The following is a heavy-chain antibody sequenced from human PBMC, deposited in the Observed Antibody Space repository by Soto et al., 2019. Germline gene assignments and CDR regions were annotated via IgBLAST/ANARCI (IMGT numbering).Heavy chain of an antibody. D-gene: IGHD2-15*01. CDR3: ARGVVVVVAATPVEAWFDP. V-gene: IGHV3-66*01. Sequence: EVQLVESGGGLVQPGGSLRLSCAASGFTVSSNYMSWVRQAPGKGLEWVSVIYSGGSTYYADSVKGRFTISRDNSKNTLXXQMNSLRAEDTAVYYCARGVVVVVAATPVEAWFDPWGQGTLVTVSS. J-gene: IGHJ5*02. CDR2: IYSGGST. CDR1: GFTVSSNY.